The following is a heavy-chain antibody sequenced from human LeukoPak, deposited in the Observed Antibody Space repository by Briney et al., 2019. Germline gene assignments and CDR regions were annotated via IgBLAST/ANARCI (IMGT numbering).Heavy chain of an antibody. CDR1: GFTFSSYA. Sequence: GGSLRLSCAASGFTFSSYAMHWVRQAPGKGLEWVAVISYDGSNKYYADSVKGRFTISRDDSKNTLYLQMNSLSAEDRAVYYCVKASGGYNYGEDYYYYGMDVWGQGTTVTVSS. V-gene: IGHV3-30*04. D-gene: IGHD5-18*01. CDR3: VKASGGYNYGEDYYYYGMDV. CDR2: ISYDGSNK. J-gene: IGHJ6*02.